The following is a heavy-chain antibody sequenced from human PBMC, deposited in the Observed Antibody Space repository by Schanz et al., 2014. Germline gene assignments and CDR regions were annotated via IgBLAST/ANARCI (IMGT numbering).Heavy chain of an antibody. CDR1: GFTFSSYG. CDR3: AKDQLANYRGSGYNWFDP. CDR2: IRYGSNK. J-gene: IGHJ5*02. Sequence: QVQLVESGGGVVQPGGSLRLSCAASGFTFSSYGMHWVRQAPGKGLEWVAFIRYGSNKYYADSVKGRFSVSRDNSKNTLYLQMNSLRADDTAVYYCAKDQLANYRGSGYNWFDPWGQGTLVTVSS. D-gene: IGHD3-10*01. V-gene: IGHV3-30*02.